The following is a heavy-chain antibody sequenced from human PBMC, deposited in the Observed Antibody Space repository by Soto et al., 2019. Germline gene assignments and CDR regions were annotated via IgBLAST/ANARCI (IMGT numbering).Heavy chain of an antibody. CDR3: AKGWSSTSFGVPYSDY. CDR2: MSSGGGET. Sequence: EVQLLESGGGLSEPGGSLRLSCEASGLTFSRYAMIWVRQAPGKGLEWVAGMSSGGGETFYADSVKGRFNVSRDKFLTTFYLDMNELRVEDTAVYYCAKGWSSTSFGVPYSDYWGQGAQVTVSS. CDR1: GLTFSRYA. V-gene: IGHV3-23*01. J-gene: IGHJ4*02. D-gene: IGHD3-3*01.